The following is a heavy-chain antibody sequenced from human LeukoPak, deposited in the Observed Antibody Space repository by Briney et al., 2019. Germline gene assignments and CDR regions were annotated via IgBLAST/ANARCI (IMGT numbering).Heavy chain of an antibody. CDR1: GLTFRSYA. D-gene: IGHD2-2*01. CDR3: AKGTRCSSTSCYHPYFQH. V-gene: IGHV3-23*01. J-gene: IGHJ1*01. Sequence: PGGSLRLSCAASGLTFRSYAMSSVPHAPGKRVEWVSAISVSGGSTDYADTVKGRFTISSDNSKNTLYLQMTSLRAEDTAVYCCAKGTRCSSTSCYHPYFQHGGQGTLVTVSS. CDR2: ISVSGGST.